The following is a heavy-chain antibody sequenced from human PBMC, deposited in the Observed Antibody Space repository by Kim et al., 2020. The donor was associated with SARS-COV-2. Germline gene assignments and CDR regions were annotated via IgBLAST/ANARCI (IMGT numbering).Heavy chain of an antibody. Sequence: ASVKVSCKASGYTFTSYAMHWVRQAPGQMLEWMGWINAGNGNTKYSQKFQGRVTITRDTSASTAYMELSSLRSEDTAVYYCAREMTSSSGWYYYYYMDVWGKGTTVTVSS. CDR1: GYTFTSYA. J-gene: IGHJ6*03. CDR2: INAGNGNT. CDR3: AREMTSSSGWYYYYYMDV. V-gene: IGHV1-3*01. D-gene: IGHD6-19*01.